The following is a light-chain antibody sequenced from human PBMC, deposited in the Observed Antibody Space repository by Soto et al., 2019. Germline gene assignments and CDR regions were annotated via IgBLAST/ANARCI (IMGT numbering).Light chain of an antibody. CDR1: QSVSSY. Sequence: EIVLTQSPATLSSSPGERATLSCRASQSVSSYLAWYQQKPDQAPRLLIYDASNRATGIPARFSGSGSGTDFTLTISSLEPEDFAVYYCQQRSNWPPLLTFGGGTKVEIK. CDR2: DAS. J-gene: IGKJ4*01. V-gene: IGKV3-11*01. CDR3: QQRSNWPPLLT.